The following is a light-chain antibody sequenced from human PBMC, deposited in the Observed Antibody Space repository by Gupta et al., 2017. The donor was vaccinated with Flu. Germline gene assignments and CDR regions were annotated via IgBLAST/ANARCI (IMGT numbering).Light chain of an antibody. V-gene: IGLV1-40*01. CDR1: SANLGAGYD. J-gene: IGLJ3*02. CDR3: QSFDNSLSVWV. Sequence: QSVLTQPPSVSGAPGQRVTMSCTGTSANLGAGYDVHWYQRLPGAGPKLLIFNNNDRPSGVPDRFSGSKSGTSASLAIAGLQAEDEADYYCQSFDNSLSVWVFGGGTKVTVL. CDR2: NNN.